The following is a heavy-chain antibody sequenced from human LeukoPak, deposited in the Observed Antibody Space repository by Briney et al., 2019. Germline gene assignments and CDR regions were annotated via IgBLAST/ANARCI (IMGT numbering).Heavy chain of an antibody. J-gene: IGHJ1*01. CDR2: IYYSGST. D-gene: IGHD3-22*01. V-gene: IGHV4-59*08. CDR1: GGSISSYY. CDR3: ARQIYDSNGYLLDF. Sequence: PSETLSLTCIVSGGSISSYYWSWIRQPPGKGLEWIGYIYYSGSTNYNPSLKSRLTISVDTSKNQFSLKLSSVTAADTAVYYCARQIYDSNGYLLDFWAQGTLVPVSS.